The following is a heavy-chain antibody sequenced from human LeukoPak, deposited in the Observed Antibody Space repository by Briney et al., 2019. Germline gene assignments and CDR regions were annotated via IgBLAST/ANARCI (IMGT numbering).Heavy chain of an antibody. CDR1: GGSISSSSYY. Sequence: SETLSLTCTVSGGSISSSSYYWGWIRQPPGKGLEWIGSMYYSGRTYYNPSLKSRVTISVDTSKNQFSLKLSSVTAADTVVYYCARRWSSGWYPFDYWGQGTLVTVSS. CDR3: ARRWSSGWYPFDY. CDR2: MYYSGRT. J-gene: IGHJ4*02. V-gene: IGHV4-39*01. D-gene: IGHD6-19*01.